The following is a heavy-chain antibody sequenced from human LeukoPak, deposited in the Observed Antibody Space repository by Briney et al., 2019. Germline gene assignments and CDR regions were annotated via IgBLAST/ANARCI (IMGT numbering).Heavy chain of an antibody. CDR1: GGSFSGYY. Sequence: SETLSLTCAVYGGSFSGYYWSWIRQPPGKGLGWIGEINHSGSTNYNPSLKSRVTISVDTSKNQFSLKLSSVTAADTAVYYCAREPVGEDYGGLPEDYWGQGTLVTVSS. J-gene: IGHJ4*02. V-gene: IGHV4-34*01. CDR3: AREPVGEDYGGLPEDY. D-gene: IGHD4-23*01. CDR2: INHSGST.